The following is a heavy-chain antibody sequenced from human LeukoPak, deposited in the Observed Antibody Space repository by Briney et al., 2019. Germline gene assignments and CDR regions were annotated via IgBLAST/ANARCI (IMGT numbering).Heavy chain of an antibody. CDR2: MNPNSGNT. J-gene: IGHJ4*02. D-gene: IGHD3-16*02. CDR1: GYTFTSYD. V-gene: IGHV1-8*01. CDR3: ARGLLYDYVWGSYRHPGDY. Sequence: ASVKVSCKASGYTFTSYDINWVRQATGQGLEWMGWMNPNSGNTGYAQKFQGRVTMTRNTSISTAYMELSSLRSEDTAVYYCARGLLYDYVWGSYRHPGDYWGQGTLVTVSS.